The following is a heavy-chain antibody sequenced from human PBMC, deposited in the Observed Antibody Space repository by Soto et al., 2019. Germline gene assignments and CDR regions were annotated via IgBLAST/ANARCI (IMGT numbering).Heavy chain of an antibody. D-gene: IGHD3-22*01. CDR3: ARSSGHYYVDY. V-gene: IGHV1-3*01. CDR1: GYTFTSYA. J-gene: IGHJ4*02. CDR2: INAGNGNT. Sequence: QVQLVQSGAEVKKPGASVKVSCKASGYTFTSYAMHWVRQAPGQRLEWMGWINAGNGNTKYSQKFQGRVTITRDTSASTAYMELTSLRSEDTAVYYCARSSGHYYVDYWGQGTLVTVSS.